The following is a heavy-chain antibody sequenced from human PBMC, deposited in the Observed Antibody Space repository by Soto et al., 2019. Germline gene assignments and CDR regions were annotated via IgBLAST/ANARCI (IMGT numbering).Heavy chain of an antibody. V-gene: IGHV1-3*01. CDR1: GYTFTSYA. D-gene: IGHD3-16*01. CDR2: INAGNGHT. Sequence: QVQLVQPGAEVKKPGASVKVSCKASGYTFTSYAIHWLRQAPGQRLEWMGWINAGNGHTQYSQRFQGRVTITRDTSANIAYMEVSSLRSEDTALYYCAREQSGEIMTMTDAFDIWGQGTMVTVSS. J-gene: IGHJ3*02. CDR3: AREQSGEIMTMTDAFDI.